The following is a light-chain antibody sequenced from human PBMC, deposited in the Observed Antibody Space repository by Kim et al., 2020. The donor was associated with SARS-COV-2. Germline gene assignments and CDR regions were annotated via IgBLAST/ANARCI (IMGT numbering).Light chain of an antibody. Sequence: ELTQPPSASGTPGQRVTISCSGSSSNIGSNTVNWYQQLPGTAPKLLIYRNNQRPSGVPDRFSGSKSGTSASLAISGLQSEDEADYYCAAWDDSLNGVF. V-gene: IGLV1-44*01. J-gene: IGLJ3*02. CDR3: AAWDDSLNGV. CDR1: SSNIGSNT. CDR2: RNN.